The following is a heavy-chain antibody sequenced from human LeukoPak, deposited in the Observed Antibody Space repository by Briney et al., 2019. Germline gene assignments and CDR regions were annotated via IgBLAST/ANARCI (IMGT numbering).Heavy chain of an antibody. D-gene: IGHD3-22*01. CDR3: ARDSHTYYYDSRGYYY. Sequence: SVNVSCQASGCTLSSYAISWVRQAPAQGLEWMGRIIPIFGTSNYVQKFQGRVTITMDESPRKVHMELSSLRSEDTAVYYCARDSHTYYYDSRGYYYWGQGTLVTVSS. CDR1: GCTLSSYA. CDR2: IIPIFGTS. V-gene: IGHV1-69*05. J-gene: IGHJ4*02.